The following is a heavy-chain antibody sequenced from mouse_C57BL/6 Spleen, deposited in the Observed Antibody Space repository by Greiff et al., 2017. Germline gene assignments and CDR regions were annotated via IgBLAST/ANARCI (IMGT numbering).Heavy chain of an antibody. V-gene: IGHV5-4*01. CDR2: LSDGGSYN. CDR1: GFSFSSYA. Sequence: DVLLVESGGGLVKPGGSLYITCAVSGFSFSSYAMSWVRQTPEKRLEWVATLSDGGSYNYYPDNVKRRFTSNRDYDRNDLYLQMSQLKSENTIMYCCTRGGTTVVPSWFAVWGKGTLVTVSA. J-gene: IGHJ3*01. D-gene: IGHD1-1*01. CDR3: TRGGTTVVPSWFAV.